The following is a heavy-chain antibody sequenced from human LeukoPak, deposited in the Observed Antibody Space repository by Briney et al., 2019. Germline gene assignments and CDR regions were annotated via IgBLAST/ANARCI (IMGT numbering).Heavy chain of an antibody. V-gene: IGHV3-23*01. Sequence: GGSLRLSCAASGFTFSSYAMSWVRQAPGKGLEWVSAISGSGGSTYYADSVKGRFTISRDNSKNTLYLQMTSLRAEDTAVYYCAKVKEQWLAGWFDPWGQGTLVTVSS. D-gene: IGHD6-19*01. J-gene: IGHJ5*02. CDR2: ISGSGGST. CDR3: AKVKEQWLAGWFDP. CDR1: GFTFSSYA.